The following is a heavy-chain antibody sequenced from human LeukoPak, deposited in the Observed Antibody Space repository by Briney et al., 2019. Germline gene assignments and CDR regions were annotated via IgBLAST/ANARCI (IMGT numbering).Heavy chain of an antibody. CDR3: ARDRSGNYGRPFDY. Sequence: ASVKVSCKASGYTFTNYGISWVRQAPGQGLEWMGWISAYNGNKNYAQKFQGRVTMTTDTSTSTAYMELRSLTSDDTAVYFCARDRSGNYGRPFDYWSQGALVTVSS. V-gene: IGHV1-18*01. J-gene: IGHJ4*02. CDR1: GYTFTNYG. D-gene: IGHD3-10*01. CDR2: ISAYNGNK.